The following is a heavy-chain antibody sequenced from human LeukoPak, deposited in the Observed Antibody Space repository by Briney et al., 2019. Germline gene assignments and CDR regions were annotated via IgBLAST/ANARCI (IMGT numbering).Heavy chain of an antibody. J-gene: IGHJ4*02. V-gene: IGHV4-4*02. CDR1: GGSISSSNW. CDR2: IYHSGST. D-gene: IGHD3-9*01. CDR3: ASLRYFDWLVRGGYFDY. Sequence: PSETLSLTCAVSGGSISSSNWWSWVRQPPGKGLEWIGEIYHSGSTNYNPSLKSRVTISVDKSKNQFSLKLSSVTAADTAVYYCASLRYFDWLVRGGYFDYWGQGTLVTVSS.